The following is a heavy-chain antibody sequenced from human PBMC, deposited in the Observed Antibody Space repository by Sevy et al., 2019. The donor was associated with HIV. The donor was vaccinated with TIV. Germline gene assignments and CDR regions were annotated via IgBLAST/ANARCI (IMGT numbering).Heavy chain of an antibody. D-gene: IGHD6-13*01. Sequence: GGSLRLSCAASGFTVSSNYMSWVRQAPGKGLEWVSVLYSGGSTYYADSVKGRFTISRDNSKNTLYLQMNSLRAEDTAVYYCARAPYSTSWYFHWGQGTLVTVSS. CDR1: GFTVSSNY. V-gene: IGHV3-53*01. CDR2: LYSGGST. J-gene: IGHJ4*02. CDR3: ARAPYSTSWYFH.